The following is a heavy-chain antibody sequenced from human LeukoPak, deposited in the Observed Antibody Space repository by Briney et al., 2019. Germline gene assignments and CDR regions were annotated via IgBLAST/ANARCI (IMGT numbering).Heavy chain of an antibody. CDR2: ISSSSSYI. J-gene: IGHJ6*02. CDR3: ARILDEFYYYGMDV. D-gene: IGHD1-1*01. V-gene: IGHV3-21*01. CDR1: GFTFSSYS. Sequence: PGGSLRLSCAASGFTFSSYSTNWVRQAPGKGLEWVSSISSSSSYIYYADSVKGRFTISRDNAKNSLYLQMNSLRAEDTAVYYCARILDEFYYYGMDVWGQGTTVTVSS.